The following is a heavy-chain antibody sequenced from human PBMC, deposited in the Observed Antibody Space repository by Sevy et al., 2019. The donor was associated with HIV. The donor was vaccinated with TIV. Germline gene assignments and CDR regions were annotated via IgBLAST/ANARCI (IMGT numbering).Heavy chain of an antibody. V-gene: IGHV3-30*18. J-gene: IGHJ6*02. CDR2: ISFDGSDK. CDR3: AKMQGGSYNYYGMDV. CDR1: GFIFSTYG. Sequence: GGSLRLSCAASGFIFSTYGIHWVRQAPGKGLEWVAVISFDGSDKYYADSVRGRFTISRDNSKNTLYLQMNSLRVEDTAIYYCAKMQGGSYNYYGMDVWGQGTTVTVSS. D-gene: IGHD1-26*01.